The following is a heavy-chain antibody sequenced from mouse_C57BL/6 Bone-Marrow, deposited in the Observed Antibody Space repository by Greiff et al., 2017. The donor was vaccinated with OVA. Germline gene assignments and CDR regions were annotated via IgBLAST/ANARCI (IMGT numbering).Heavy chain of an antibody. CDR1: GFTFSDYG. CDR2: ISNLAYSI. Sequence: EVQLVESGGGLVQPGGSLKLSCAASGFTFSDYGMAWVRQAPRKGPEWVAFISNLAYSIYYADTVTGRFTISRENAKNTLYLEMSSLRSEDTAMYDCARFTTVVAPSYYAMDYWGQGTSVTVSS. CDR3: ARFTTVVAPSYYAMDY. J-gene: IGHJ4*01. V-gene: IGHV5-15*01. D-gene: IGHD1-1*01.